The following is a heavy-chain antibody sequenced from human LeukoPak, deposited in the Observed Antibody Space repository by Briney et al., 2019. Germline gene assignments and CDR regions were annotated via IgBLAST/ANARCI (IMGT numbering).Heavy chain of an antibody. CDR2: FKQDVSEK. CDR3: AKDHNTYYYDSSGYFDY. J-gene: IGHJ4*02. D-gene: IGHD3-22*01. V-gene: IGHV3-7*01. Sequence: GGSLRLSCAASGFTFSNYAMHWVRQAPGKGLEWVANFKQDVSEKYYVDSVKGRFTISRDNAKNSLYLQMNSLRAEDTAVYYCAKDHNTYYYDSSGYFDYWGQGTLVTVSS. CDR1: GFTFSNYA.